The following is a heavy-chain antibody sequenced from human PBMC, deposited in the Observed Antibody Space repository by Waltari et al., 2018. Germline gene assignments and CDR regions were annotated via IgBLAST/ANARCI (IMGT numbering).Heavy chain of an antibody. D-gene: IGHD5-18*01. Sequence: EVQLVESGGGVVRPGGSLRLSCAASGFTFDDYGMSWVRQAPGKGLEWVSGINWNGGSTGYADSVKGRFTISRDNAKNSLYLQMNSLRAEDTALYYCARAGGGYSYGYLYYFDYWGQGTLVIVSS. CDR3: ARAGGGYSYGYLYYFDY. CDR2: INWNGGST. V-gene: IGHV3-20*04. CDR1: GFTFDDYG. J-gene: IGHJ4*02.